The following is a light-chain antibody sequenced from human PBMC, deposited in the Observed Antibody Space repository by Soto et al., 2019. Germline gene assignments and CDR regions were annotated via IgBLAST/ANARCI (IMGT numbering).Light chain of an antibody. V-gene: IGKV3-11*01. CDR3: QQRSNWPPGYT. J-gene: IGKJ2*01. Sequence: EIVLTQSPATLSLSPGERATLSCRASQSVSSYLAWYQQKPGQAPRLLIYDASNRATGIPARFSGSGSGTDCTLTISSLEPEDVAVYYCQQRSNWPPGYTFGQGTKLEIK. CDR1: QSVSSY. CDR2: DAS.